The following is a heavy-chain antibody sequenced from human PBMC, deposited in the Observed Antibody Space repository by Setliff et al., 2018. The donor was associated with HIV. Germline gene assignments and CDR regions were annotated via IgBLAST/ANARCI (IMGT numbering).Heavy chain of an antibody. CDR2: TSHSGKT. V-gene: IGHV4-34*01. CDR3: VTSSSWSSRLNF. Sequence: RASETLSLTCAVYGGPLSGHYWSWIRQPPGQGLEWIGETSHSGKTNYNPSLKSRVTISVDTSKNQFSLKLTSVTAADTAVYYCVTSSSWSSRLNFWGPGMLVTVS. D-gene: IGHD2-2*01. J-gene: IGHJ4*02. CDR1: GGPLSGHY.